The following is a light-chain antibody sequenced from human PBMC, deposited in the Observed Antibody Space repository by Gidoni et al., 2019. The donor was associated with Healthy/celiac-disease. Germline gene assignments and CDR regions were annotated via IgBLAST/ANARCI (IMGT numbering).Light chain of an antibody. CDR1: QSVSSN. CDR2: GAS. CDR3: QQYNNWPGYT. V-gene: IGKV3-15*01. Sequence: EIVMTHSPATLSVSPGERATLSCRASQSVSSNLAWYQQKPGQAPRLLIYGASTRATGIPARFSGSGSGTEVTLTISSLQSEDFAVYYCQQYNNWPGYTFGQGTKLEIK. J-gene: IGKJ2*01.